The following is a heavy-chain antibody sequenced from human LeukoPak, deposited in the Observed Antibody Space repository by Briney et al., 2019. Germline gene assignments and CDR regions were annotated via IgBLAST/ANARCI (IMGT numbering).Heavy chain of an antibody. V-gene: IGHV3-7*01. CDR2: IKQDGSEK. CDR3: AKEGAYPIITYDS. J-gene: IGHJ5*01. D-gene: IGHD1-14*01. CDR1: GFTFSNNW. Sequence: GGSLRLSCAASGFTFSNNWMNWLRQAPGKGLEWVANIKQDGSEKHYVDSVKGRFTISRDNAKNSLYLQMNSLRAEDAGVHYCAKEGAYPIITYDSWGQGTLVTVSP.